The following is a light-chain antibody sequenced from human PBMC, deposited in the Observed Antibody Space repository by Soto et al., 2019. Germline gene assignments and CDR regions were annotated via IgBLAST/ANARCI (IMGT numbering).Light chain of an antibody. CDR3: QQYNGNSGT. V-gene: IGKV1-5*03. CDR1: QTIRTS. J-gene: IGKJ1*01. Sequence: IQMAQSPSTLSASVGDRVTITCRASQTIRTSLAWYQQKQGKAPKLXIYAASRLESGVPSLFSASGAGTEFTLTITGLQPDDFATAYCQQYNGNSGTFGQGTKVDIK. CDR2: AAS.